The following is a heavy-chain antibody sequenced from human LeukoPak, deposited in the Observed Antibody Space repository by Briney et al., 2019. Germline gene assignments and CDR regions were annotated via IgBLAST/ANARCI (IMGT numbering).Heavy chain of an antibody. V-gene: IGHV3-7*05. CDR1: RFTFSIYR. J-gene: IGHJ4*02. D-gene: IGHD2-2*01. CDR3: ARGSPEYGYYFDC. Sequence: GGSLSLSCAASRFTFSIYRMSWVRQAPGKGRLWVANIKQDGSEKYYVDYLKGRVTIPRDNAKNSLYLQMTSLRAEGTAVYYCARGSPEYGYYFDCRGEGALLSVSS. CDR2: IKQDGSEK.